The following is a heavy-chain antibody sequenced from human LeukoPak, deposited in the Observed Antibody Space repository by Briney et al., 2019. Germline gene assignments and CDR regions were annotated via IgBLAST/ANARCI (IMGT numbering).Heavy chain of an antibody. CDR1: GGSISSGGYS. CDR2: IYHSGST. J-gene: IGHJ4*02. Sequence: SQTLSLTCAVSGGSISSGGYSWSWIPQPPGKDLEWIGDIYHSGSTYYNPSLKSRVTISVDRSKDQFSLKLNSVTAADTAVYYRVKESYSWYFDYWGQGTLVTVSS. V-gene: IGHV4-30-2*01. D-gene: IGHD4-11*01. CDR3: VKESYSWYFDY.